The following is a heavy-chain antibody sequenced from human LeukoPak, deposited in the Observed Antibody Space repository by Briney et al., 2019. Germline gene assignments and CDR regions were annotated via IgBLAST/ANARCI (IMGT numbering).Heavy chain of an antibody. CDR3: AKDRYDSSGYYY. Sequence: GGSLRLSCAASGFTFSSYGMHWVRQAPGKGLEWVAVISYDGSNKYYADSVKGRFTFSRDNSKNTLYLQMNSLRAEDTAVYYCAKDRYDSSGYYYWGQGTLVTVSS. V-gene: IGHV3-30*18. CDR1: GFTFSSYG. J-gene: IGHJ4*02. D-gene: IGHD3-22*01. CDR2: ISYDGSNK.